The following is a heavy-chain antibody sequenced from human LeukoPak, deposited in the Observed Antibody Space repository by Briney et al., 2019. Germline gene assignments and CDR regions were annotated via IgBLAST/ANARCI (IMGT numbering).Heavy chain of an antibody. V-gene: IGHV1-18*01. CDR3: ARDGTPGTTFRFDP. J-gene: IGHJ5*02. D-gene: IGHD1-1*01. Sequence: ASVKVSCKASGYTFTSYGISWVRQAPGQGLEWMGWISAYNDNTNYAQKFQARVTMTTDTSTTTAYMELRSLRSDDTAVYYCARDGTPGTTFRFDPWGQGTLVIVSS. CDR2: ISAYNDNT. CDR1: GYTFTSYG.